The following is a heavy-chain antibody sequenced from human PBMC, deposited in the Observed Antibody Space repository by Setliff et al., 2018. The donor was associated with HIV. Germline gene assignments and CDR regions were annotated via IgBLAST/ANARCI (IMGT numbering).Heavy chain of an antibody. CDR2: INANSGGS. Sequence: ASVKVSCKASGYIFRDYYINWVRQAPGQGLEWMGWINANSGGSKYAEAFQGRVTMTVDTSIRTAFMELSGLTSDDTTVYYCAGPFDGGSHPRPIDGLDLWGQGTRVTVSS. V-gene: IGHV1-2*02. J-gene: IGHJ3*01. CDR3: AGPFDGGSHPRPIDGLDL. CDR1: GYIFRDYY. D-gene: IGHD3-9*01.